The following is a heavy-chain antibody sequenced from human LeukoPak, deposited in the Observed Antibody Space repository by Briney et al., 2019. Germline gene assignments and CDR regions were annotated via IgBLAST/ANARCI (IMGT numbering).Heavy chain of an antibody. CDR2: INTDGSTT. V-gene: IGHV3-74*01. D-gene: IGHD2-8*02. CDR1: GFTFSNYW. CDR3: ARVSTGKYYFDS. Sequence: PGGSLRLSCAASGFTFSNYWMHWVRQAPGKGLVWVTRINTDGSTTSCADSVEGRFTISRDNAKNTLYLQMNSLRAEDTAVYYCARVSTGKYYFDSWGQGTLVTVSS. J-gene: IGHJ4*02.